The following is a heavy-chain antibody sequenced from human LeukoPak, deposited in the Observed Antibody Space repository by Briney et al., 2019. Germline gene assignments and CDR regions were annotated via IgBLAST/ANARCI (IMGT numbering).Heavy chain of an antibody. Sequence: GGSLRLSCAASGFTFSNAWMSWVRQAPGKGLEWVGRIKSKTDGGTTDYAAPVKGRFTISRDDSKNTLYLQMNSLKTEDTAVYYCTTEEVVVVPAALVSSWFDPWGQGTLVTVSS. CDR1: GFTFSNAW. V-gene: IGHV3-15*01. J-gene: IGHJ5*02. CDR2: IKSKTDGGTT. CDR3: TTEEVVVVPAALVSSWFDP. D-gene: IGHD2-2*01.